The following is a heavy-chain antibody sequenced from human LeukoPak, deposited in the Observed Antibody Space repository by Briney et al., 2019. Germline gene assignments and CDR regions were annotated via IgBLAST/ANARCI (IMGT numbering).Heavy chain of an antibody. CDR3: GRYGRNPEF. D-gene: IGHD2-2*01. CDR1: GFTFNNHD. Sequence: PGGSLRLSCAASGFTFNNHDMTWVHQGPGKGLEWVSRISDSGGATGYGDSVKGRFTISRDNSKNTVYLQMNSLRAEDTAVYYCGRYGRNPEFWGQGTLVTVSS. CDR2: ISDSGGAT. J-gene: IGHJ4*02. V-gene: IGHV3-23*01.